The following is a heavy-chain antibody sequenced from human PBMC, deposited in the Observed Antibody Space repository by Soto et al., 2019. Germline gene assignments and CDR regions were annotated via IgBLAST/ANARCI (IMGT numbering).Heavy chain of an antibody. V-gene: IGHV3-7*01. Sequence: LRLSCAASGFTFSSYAMSWVRQAPGKGLEWVANIKEDGSEKYYVESVRGRFTISRDNAKNSLYLQMNNPRTEETAVYYCSRPHLYYFDRTGYLEHQFDSWGQGTLVTVSS. CDR1: GFTFSSYA. CDR2: IKEDGSEK. J-gene: IGHJ4*02. CDR3: SRPHLYYFDRTGYLEHQFDS. D-gene: IGHD3-22*01.